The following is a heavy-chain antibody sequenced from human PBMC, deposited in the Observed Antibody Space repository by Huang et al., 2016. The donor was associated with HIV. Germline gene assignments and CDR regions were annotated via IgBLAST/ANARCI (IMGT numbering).Heavy chain of an antibody. Sequence: QVQLVQSGGEVTQPGASVRVSCKASGYDFGSYGMSWVRQAPGQGLEWRGWIGSDSRDTRTAQKLQGRVTMTTDRSATTTYMELRSLRYDDTAVYYCARDTYYTDIWKRNDASFLWGQGTMITVYS. CDR3: ARDTYYTDIWKRNDASFL. CDR1: GYDFGSYG. V-gene: IGHV1-18*01. CDR2: IGSDSRDT. J-gene: IGHJ3*01. D-gene: IGHD3-22*01.